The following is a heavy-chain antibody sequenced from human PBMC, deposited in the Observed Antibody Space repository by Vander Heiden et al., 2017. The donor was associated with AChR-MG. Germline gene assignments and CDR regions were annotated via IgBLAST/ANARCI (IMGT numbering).Heavy chain of an antibody. CDR2: TYYRSKWYN. Sequence: QVQLQQSGPGLVKPSQTLSLTCAISGDSVSSNSAAWNWIRQSPSRGLEWLGRTYYRSKWYNDYAVSVKSRITINPDTSKNQFSLQLNSVTPEDTAVYYCARVSDYYDSSGYYSSLWFDPWGQGTLVTVSS. V-gene: IGHV6-1*01. J-gene: IGHJ5*02. D-gene: IGHD3-22*01. CDR1: GDSVSSNSAA. CDR3: ARVSDYYDSSGYYSSLWFDP.